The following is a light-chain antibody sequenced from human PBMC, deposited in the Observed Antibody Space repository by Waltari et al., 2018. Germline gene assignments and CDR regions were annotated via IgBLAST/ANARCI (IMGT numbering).Light chain of an antibody. J-gene: IGKJ4*01. CDR3: QHRHTWRHT. Sequence: ELTQSPSSLSSSLGERATLPCRASQSVSDYLVWYQQKPGQAPRLLIYAASKLDTGIPPRFSGSGSGTDFTLTISSLEPEDIAVYYCQHRHTWRHTFGEGTQVEIK. CDR2: AAS. V-gene: IGKV3-11*01. CDR1: QSVSDY.